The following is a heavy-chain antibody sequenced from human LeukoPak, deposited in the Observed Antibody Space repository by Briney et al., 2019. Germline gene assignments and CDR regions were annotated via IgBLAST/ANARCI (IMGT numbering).Heavy chain of an antibody. Sequence: LTGGSLRLSCVASGFAFSSFAMSWVRQAPGKGLEWFSGLTGSGSTYHADSVKGRFTISRDNSKNTLSLQMNSLRAEDTAVYYCAKMKGWRLYDYCMDVWGKGTTVTVSS. CDR2: LTGSGST. CDR1: GFAFSSFA. CDR3: AKMKGWRLYDYCMDV. J-gene: IGHJ6*03. D-gene: IGHD2-15*01. V-gene: IGHV3-23*01.